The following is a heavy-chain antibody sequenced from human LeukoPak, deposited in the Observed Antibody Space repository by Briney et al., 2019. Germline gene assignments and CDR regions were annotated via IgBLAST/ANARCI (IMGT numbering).Heavy chain of an antibody. CDR2: IIPIFGTA. V-gene: IGHV1-69*13. CDR1: GGTFSSYA. Sequence: SVKVSCKASGGTFSSYAISWVRRAPGQGLEWMGGIIPIFGTANYAQKFQGRVTITADESTSTAYMELSSLRSEDTAVYYCARGGHALSGDTAMAPSGGWGQGTLVTVSS. J-gene: IGHJ4*02. CDR3: ARGGHALSGDTAMAPSGG. D-gene: IGHD5-18*01.